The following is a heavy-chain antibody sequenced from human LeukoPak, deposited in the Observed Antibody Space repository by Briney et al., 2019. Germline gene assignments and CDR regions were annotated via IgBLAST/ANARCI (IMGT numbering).Heavy chain of an antibody. Sequence: PGGSLRLSCAASGFTFNNAWMSWVRQAPGKGLEWVGRIKSKTDGGTTDYAAPVKGRLTISRDDSKNTLYLQMNSLETEDTAVYYCTTYGGSHYFDFWGQGALVTVSS. CDR1: GFTFNNAW. D-gene: IGHD1-26*01. CDR3: TTYGGSHYFDF. J-gene: IGHJ4*02. V-gene: IGHV3-15*01. CDR2: IKSKTDGGTT.